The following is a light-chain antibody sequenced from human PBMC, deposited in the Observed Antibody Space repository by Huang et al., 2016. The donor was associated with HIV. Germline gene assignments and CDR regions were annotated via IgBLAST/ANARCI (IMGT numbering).Light chain of an antibody. Sequence: DIVMTQSPLSLPVTPGEPASISCRSSQSLLHSNGYNYFDWYLQKPGQSPQLLIYLGSNRAAGVPDRFSGSGSGTDFTLKISRVEAEDVGVYYCMQALQTPPTFGQGTKVGIK. V-gene: IGKV2-28*01. CDR1: QSLLHSNGYNY. CDR2: LGS. CDR3: MQALQTPPT. J-gene: IGKJ1*01.